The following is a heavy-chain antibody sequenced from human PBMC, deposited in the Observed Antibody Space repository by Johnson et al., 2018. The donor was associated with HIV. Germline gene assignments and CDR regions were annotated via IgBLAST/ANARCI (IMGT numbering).Heavy chain of an antibody. CDR3: ARDGHSSTPRCAFDI. CDR1: GFTFNSYI. D-gene: IGHD6-13*01. Sequence: QVQLVESGGGVVQPGRSLRLSCAASGFTFNSYILHWVRQAPGKVLEWVGVISYDGSNKYYADCVKGRFTISRDNAKNSLSLQMNSLRAEDTAVYYCARDGHSSTPRCAFDIWGQGTMVTVSS. V-gene: IGHV3-30-3*01. J-gene: IGHJ3*02. CDR2: ISYDGSNK.